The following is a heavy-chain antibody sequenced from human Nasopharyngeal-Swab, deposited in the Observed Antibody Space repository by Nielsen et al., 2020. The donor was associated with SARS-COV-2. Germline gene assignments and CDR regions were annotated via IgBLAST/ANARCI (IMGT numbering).Heavy chain of an antibody. CDR3: AREERDGLIPRYYYYYGMDV. CDR2: IYYSGST. J-gene: IGHJ6*02. CDR1: GGSISSYY. D-gene: IGHD2-21*01. Sequence: ESLKISCTVSGGSISSYYWSWIRQPPGKGLEWIGYIYYSGSTNYNPSLKSRVTISVDTSKNQFSLKLSSVTAADTAVYYCAREERDGLIPRYYYYYGMDVWGQGTTVTVSS. V-gene: IGHV4-59*13.